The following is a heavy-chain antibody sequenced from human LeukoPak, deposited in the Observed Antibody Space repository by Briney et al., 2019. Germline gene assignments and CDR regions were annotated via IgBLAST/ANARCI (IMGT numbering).Heavy chain of an antibody. V-gene: IGHV4-39*07. CDR3: APLRGYCSGGSCYPRWFDP. Sequence: PSETLSLTCTVSGGSISSNSNYWAWIRQPPGKGLEWIGEINHSGSTNYNPSLKSRVTISVDTSKNQFSLKLSSVTAADTAVYYCAPLRGYCSGGSCYPRWFDPWGQGTLVTVSS. CDR2: INHSGST. D-gene: IGHD2-15*01. CDR1: GGSISSNSNY. J-gene: IGHJ5*02.